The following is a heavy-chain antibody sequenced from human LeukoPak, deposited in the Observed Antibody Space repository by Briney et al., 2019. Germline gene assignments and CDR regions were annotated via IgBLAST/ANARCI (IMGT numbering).Heavy chain of an antibody. V-gene: IGHV3-23*01. J-gene: IGHJ4*02. Sequence: GGSLRLSCAASGFTFSSYGMSWVRQAPGKGLEWVSAISGSGGSTYYADSVKGRFTISRDNSKNTLYLQMNSLRAEDTAVYYCAKGNIAAAARGYFDYWGQGTLVTVSS. CDR3: AKGNIAAAARGYFDY. CDR2: ISGSGGST. D-gene: IGHD6-13*01. CDR1: GFTFSSYG.